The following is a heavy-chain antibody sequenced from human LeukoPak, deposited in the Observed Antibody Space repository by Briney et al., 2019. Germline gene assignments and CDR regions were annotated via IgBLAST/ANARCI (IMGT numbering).Heavy chain of an antibody. D-gene: IGHD2-2*01. CDR2: INTNTGNP. V-gene: IGHV7-4-1*02. CDR1: GYTFTSYA. Sequence: ASVKVSCKASGYTFTSYAMNWVRQAPGQGLEWMGWINTNTGNPTYAQGFTGRFVFSLDTSVSTAYLQISSLKAEDTAVYYRARDSRNLGYCSSTSCYVANWGQGTLVTVSS. J-gene: IGHJ4*02. CDR3: ARDSRNLGYCSSTSCYVAN.